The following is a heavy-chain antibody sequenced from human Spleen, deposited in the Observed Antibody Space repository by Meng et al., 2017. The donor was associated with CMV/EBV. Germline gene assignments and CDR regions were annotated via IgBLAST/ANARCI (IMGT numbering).Heavy chain of an antibody. J-gene: IGHJ5*02. CDR2: ISYDGSNK. CDR1: GFTFSSYA. V-gene: IGHV3-30-3*01. Sequence: GESLKISCAASGFTFSSYAMHWVRQAPGKGLEWVAVISYDGSNKYYAESVKGRFTISRDNSKNTLYLQMNSLRAEDTAVYYCARDPHSSIFGVVVGWFDPWGQGTLVTVSS. D-gene: IGHD3-3*01. CDR3: ARDPHSSIFGVVVGWFDP.